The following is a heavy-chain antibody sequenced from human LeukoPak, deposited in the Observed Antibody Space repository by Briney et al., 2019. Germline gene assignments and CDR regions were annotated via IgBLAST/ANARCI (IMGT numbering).Heavy chain of an antibody. CDR1: GYTFTSYD. CDR3: ATSAPVVPVAGGFDY. J-gene: IGHJ4*02. Sequence: ASVKVSCKASGYTFTSYDINWVRQATGQGLEWMGWMNPNSGNTGHAQKFQGRVTMTRNTTLSTAYMELSSLRSEDTAVYYCATSAPVVPVAGGFDYWGQGTLVTVSS. CDR2: MNPNSGNT. V-gene: IGHV1-8*01. D-gene: IGHD2-2*01.